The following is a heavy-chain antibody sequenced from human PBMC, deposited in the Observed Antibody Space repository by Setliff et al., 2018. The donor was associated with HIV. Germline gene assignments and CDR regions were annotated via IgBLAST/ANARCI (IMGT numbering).Heavy chain of an antibody. J-gene: IGHJ3*02. Sequence: PSETLSLTCTISGDSISDGNYWAWIRQTPGKGLEWIGNIYYSGNFYYNPSLKSRITISTDTSKNQFSLKLTSVTAADTAIYYCASTTSGVSGSYPAHAFDIWGQGTMVTVSS. D-gene: IGHD3-10*01. CDR1: GDSISDGNY. CDR2: IYYSGNF. V-gene: IGHV4-38-2*02. CDR3: ASTTSGVSGSYPAHAFDI.